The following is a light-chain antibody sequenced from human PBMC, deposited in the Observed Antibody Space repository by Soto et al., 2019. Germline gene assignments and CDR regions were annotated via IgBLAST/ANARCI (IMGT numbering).Light chain of an antibody. V-gene: IGKV1-39*01. CDR2: AAS. CDR3: PQSYSSPPT. Sequence: DIQMTQSPSSLSASVEDRVIITCRASQSISNHLNWYQQKPGKAPMLLIFAASILQSGVPSRFSGSRSGPVFTLTISSLQPEDFATYYCPQSYSSPPTVGQGTKVDIK. J-gene: IGKJ1*01. CDR1: QSISNH.